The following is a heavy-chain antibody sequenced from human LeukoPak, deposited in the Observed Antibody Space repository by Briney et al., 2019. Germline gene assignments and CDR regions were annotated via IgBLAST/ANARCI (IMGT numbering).Heavy chain of an antibody. V-gene: IGHV4-39*01. CDR1: GGSISSSSYY. J-gene: IGHJ3*02. CDR3: VSPLQQPNSGAFDI. CDR2: IYYSGST. D-gene: IGHD6-13*01. Sequence: SETLSLTCTVSGGSISSSSYYWGWIRQPPGKGLEWIGSIYYSGSTYYNPSLKSRVTISVDTSKNQFSLKLSSVTAADTAVYYCVSPLQQPNSGAFDIWGQGTMVTVSS.